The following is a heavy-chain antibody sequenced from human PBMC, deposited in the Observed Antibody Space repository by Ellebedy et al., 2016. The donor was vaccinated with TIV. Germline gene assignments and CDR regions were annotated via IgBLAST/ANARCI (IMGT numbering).Heavy chain of an antibody. Sequence: GESLKISXAASGFTFSNAWMTWVRQAPGKGLEWVGRIKSKGDGGTDFAAPVKGRFFISRDDSTNTVYLQMNSLKTEDTAVYVCITGFCIGTRCHWDDAFNLWGQGTMVTVSS. V-gene: IGHV3-15*01. J-gene: IGHJ3*01. D-gene: IGHD2-2*01. CDR3: ITGFCIGTRCHWDDAFNL. CDR1: GFTFSNAW. CDR2: IKSKGDGGT.